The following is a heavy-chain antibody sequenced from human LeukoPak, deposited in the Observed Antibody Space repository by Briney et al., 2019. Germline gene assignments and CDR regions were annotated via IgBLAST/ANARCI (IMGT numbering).Heavy chain of an antibody. CDR1: GGSISSGGYY. Sequence: SETLSLTCTVSGGSISSGGYYWSWIRQHPGKGLEWIGYIYYSGSTYYNPSLKSRVTISVDTSKNQFSLKLSSVTAADTAVYYCAREPLYGSGSYYPGDVWGQGTTVTVSS. CDR3: AREPLYGSGSYYPGDV. J-gene: IGHJ6*02. V-gene: IGHV4-31*03. D-gene: IGHD3-10*01. CDR2: IYYSGST.